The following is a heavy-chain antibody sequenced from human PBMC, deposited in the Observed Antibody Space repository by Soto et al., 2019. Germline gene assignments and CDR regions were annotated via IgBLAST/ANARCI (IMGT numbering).Heavy chain of an antibody. Sequence: EVQLLESGGGLVQPGGSLRLSCAASGFTFSSYAMSWVRQAPGKGLEWVSAISGSGGSTYYADSVKGRFTISRDNSKNTLYLQMNSLRAEDTAVYYCASRPVGATIRAYYYYGMDVWGQGTTVTVSS. V-gene: IGHV3-23*01. J-gene: IGHJ6*02. CDR3: ASRPVGATIRAYYYYGMDV. CDR1: GFTFSSYA. D-gene: IGHD1-26*01. CDR2: ISGSGGST.